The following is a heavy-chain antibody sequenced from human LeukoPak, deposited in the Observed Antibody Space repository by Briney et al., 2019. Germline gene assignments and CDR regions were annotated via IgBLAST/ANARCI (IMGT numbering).Heavy chain of an antibody. J-gene: IGHJ4*02. V-gene: IGHV3-23*01. CDR1: GFTFSSYS. Sequence: GSLRLSCAASGFTFSSYSISWVRQAPGKGLEWVSAISGSGGSTYYADSVKGRFTISRDNSKNTLYLQMNSLRAEDTAVYYCVKDRDIYYSGSYYFDYWGQGTLVTVSS. CDR3: VKDRDIYYSGSYYFDY. CDR2: ISGSGGST. D-gene: IGHD1-26*01.